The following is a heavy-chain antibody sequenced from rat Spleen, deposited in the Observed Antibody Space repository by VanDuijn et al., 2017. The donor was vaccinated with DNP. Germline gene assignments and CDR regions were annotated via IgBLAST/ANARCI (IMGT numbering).Heavy chain of an antibody. CDR1: GFTFSDYY. D-gene: IGHD1-4*01. CDR3: ARSRLPGYYPFAC. CDR2: ISYDGLTT. Sequence: EVQLVESDGGLVQPGRSLKLSCAASGFTFSDYYMAWVRQAPTKGLEWVATISYDGLTTYYRDSVRGRFTISRDNAKSSLYLQMNSLKSEDTATYYCARSRLPGYYPFACWGQGTLVTVSS. J-gene: IGHJ3*01. V-gene: IGHV5-29*01.